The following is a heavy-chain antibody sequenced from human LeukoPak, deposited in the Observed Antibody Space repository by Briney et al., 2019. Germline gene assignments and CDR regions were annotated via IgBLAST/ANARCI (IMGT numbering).Heavy chain of an antibody. CDR3: ARGACSGGSCYQGVFDY. V-gene: IGHV3-53*01. CDR1: GFTVSSNY. D-gene: IGHD2-15*01. Sequence: GGSLRLFCVASGFTVSSNYMNRVRQAPGKGLEWVSLIYSGGSTYYADSVKGRFTISRDISKNTLYLQMNSLRAEDTAVYYCARGACSGGSCYQGVFDYWGQGTLVTVSS. CDR2: IYSGGST. J-gene: IGHJ4*02.